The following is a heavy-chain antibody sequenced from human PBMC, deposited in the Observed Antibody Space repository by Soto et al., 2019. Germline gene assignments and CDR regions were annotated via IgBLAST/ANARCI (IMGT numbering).Heavy chain of an antibody. Sequence: SETLSLTCTVSGGSIRSSSYYWGWIRQPPGEGLEWIGSIYYSGSTYYNPSLKSRVTVSVDTSKNQFSLKLSSVTAADTAVYYCASAYCSSTSCYFDYWGQGTLVTVSS. CDR2: IYYSGST. V-gene: IGHV4-39*01. CDR1: GGSIRSSSYY. J-gene: IGHJ4*02. CDR3: ASAYCSSTSCYFDY. D-gene: IGHD2-2*01.